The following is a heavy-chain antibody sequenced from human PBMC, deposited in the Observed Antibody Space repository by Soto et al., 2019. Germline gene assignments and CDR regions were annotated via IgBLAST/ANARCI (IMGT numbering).Heavy chain of an antibody. CDR1: GFTFSSYS. CDR2: TTSSSSYI. V-gene: IGHV3-21*01. CDR3: AGGFGRWPALPQPMDY. J-gene: IGHJ4*02. Sequence: EVPLVESGGGLVKPGGSLRLSCAASGFTFSSYSMNSVRQAPGMGLQWVSSTTSSSSYIYYSDSVKGRLTISRDNAKNSLSLHMNGLRAEDTAVYYGAGGFGRWPALPQPMDYWGEGILVAVSS. D-gene: IGHD3-16*01.